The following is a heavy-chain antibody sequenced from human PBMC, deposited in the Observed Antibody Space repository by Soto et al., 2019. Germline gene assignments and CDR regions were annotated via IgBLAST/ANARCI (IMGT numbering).Heavy chain of an antibody. V-gene: IGHV3-23*01. Sequence: EVQLLESGGDLVQPGGSLRLSCAASGFTFRSYAMSWVRQAPGKGLEWVSSISAAGGSTYYADSVKGRFTISRDDSTDTLHLQMNSLRVEDTAVYFCARPGSGYDVLTGRYFYYYHAMDVWGQGTTVTVSS. D-gene: IGHD3-9*01. CDR3: ARPGSGYDVLTGRYFYYYHAMDV. J-gene: IGHJ6*02. CDR1: GFTFRSYA. CDR2: ISAAGGST.